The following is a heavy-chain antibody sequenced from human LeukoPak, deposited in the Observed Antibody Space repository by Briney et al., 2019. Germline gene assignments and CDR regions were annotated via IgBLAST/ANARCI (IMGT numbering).Heavy chain of an antibody. Sequence: RSQTLSVTCAISGDSVSTNSAAWNWIRQSPSRGLEWLGRTYYRSKWSHDYAPSVQSRITIDPDTSKNQFSLHLNSVTPEDTAVYYCARGNRDFDSWGQGTLVTVSS. CDR2: TYYRSKWSH. CDR1: GDSVSTNSAA. J-gene: IGHJ5*01. V-gene: IGHV6-1*01. CDR3: ARGNRDFDS. D-gene: IGHD2-21*02.